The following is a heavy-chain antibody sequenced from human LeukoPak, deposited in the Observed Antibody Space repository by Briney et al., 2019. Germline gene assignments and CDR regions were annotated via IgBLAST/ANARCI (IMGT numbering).Heavy chain of an antibody. V-gene: IGHV1-2*02. J-gene: IGHJ5*01. D-gene: IGHD2-2*01. CDR2: INSYSGAT. CDR3: ARGSGTSWFDY. Sequence: GASVKVSCKTSGYTFTANYIHWVRQAPGQGLEWVGWINSYSGATKYAQKSQGRVTMTRDTPIRTTYMELDRLTLDDTAVYYCARGSGTSWFDYWGQGTLVTVSS. CDR1: GYTFTANY.